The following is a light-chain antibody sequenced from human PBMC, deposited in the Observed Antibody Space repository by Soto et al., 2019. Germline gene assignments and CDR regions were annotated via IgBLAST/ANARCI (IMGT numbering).Light chain of an antibody. J-gene: IGKJ1*01. CDR1: QSVRSN. Sequence: EIVMTQSPATLSVSPGERATLSCRASQSVRSNLAWYQQKPGQSPRLLIYGASTRATGIPARFSGSGSGTQFTLTISRLEPEDFAVYYCQYGTSPTWTFGQGTKGDIK. V-gene: IGKV3-15*01. CDR3: QYGTSPTWT. CDR2: GAS.